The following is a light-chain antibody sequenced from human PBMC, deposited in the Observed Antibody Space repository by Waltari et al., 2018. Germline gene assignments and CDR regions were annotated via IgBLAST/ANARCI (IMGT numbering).Light chain of an antibody. CDR3: QQYHSYSDT. Sequence: DIQMTQSPSTLSASVGDRVTITCRASQSVTSWLAWYQQRPGKDPKLLIYRSSNLESGAPSRFSGSGSGTEFTLTISSLQPDDFATYYCQQYHSYSDTFGQGTKLEI. J-gene: IGKJ2*01. CDR2: RSS. V-gene: IGKV1-5*03. CDR1: QSVTSW.